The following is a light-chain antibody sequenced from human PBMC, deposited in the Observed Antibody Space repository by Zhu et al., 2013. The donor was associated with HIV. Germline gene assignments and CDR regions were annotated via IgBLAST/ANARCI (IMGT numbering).Light chain of an antibody. J-gene: IGKJ1*01. CDR3: QQYNKWPRT. V-gene: IGKV3-15*01. CDR1: QSVSSN. Sequence: EILMTQSPATLSVSPGERATLSCRASQSVSSNLAWYQQKPGQAPRLLIYGASTRATGIPARFSGSGSGTEFTLTISSLQSEDFAVYYCQQYNKWPRTFGQGDQGGN. CDR2: GAS.